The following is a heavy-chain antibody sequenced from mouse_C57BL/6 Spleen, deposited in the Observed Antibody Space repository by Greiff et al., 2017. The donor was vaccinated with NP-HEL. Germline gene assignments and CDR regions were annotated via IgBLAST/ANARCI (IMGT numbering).Heavy chain of an antibody. D-gene: IGHD3-2*02. Sequence: EVKLQESGPELVKPGASVKMSCKASGYTFTDYNMHWVKQSHGKSLEWIGYINPNNGGTSYNQKFKGKATLTVNKSSSTAYMELRSLTSEDSAVYYCARSGRWSNYVDYWGQGTTLTVSS. CDR2: INPNNGGT. CDR1: GYTFTDYN. V-gene: IGHV1-22*01. J-gene: IGHJ2*01. CDR3: ARSGRWSNYVDY.